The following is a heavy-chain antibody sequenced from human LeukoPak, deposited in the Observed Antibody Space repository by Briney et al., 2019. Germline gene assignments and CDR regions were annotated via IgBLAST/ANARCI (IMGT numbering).Heavy chain of an antibody. V-gene: IGHV3-30*02. D-gene: IGHD2-21*01. CDR2: IRYDTSNE. Sequence: GGSLRLSCGASGFSFNNYGMHWVRQAPGKGLEWLTFIRYDTSNEYYAVSVKGRFTISRDNSKNTLCLEMNSLRPEDTAVYYCARGGTVIKALDFWGQGILVAVSS. CDR3: ARGGTVIKALDF. CDR1: GFSFNNYG. J-gene: IGHJ4*02.